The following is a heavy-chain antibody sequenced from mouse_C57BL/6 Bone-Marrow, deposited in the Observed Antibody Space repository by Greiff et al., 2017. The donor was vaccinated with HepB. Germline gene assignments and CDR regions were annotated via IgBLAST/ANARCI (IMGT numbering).Heavy chain of an antibody. CDR1: GYTFTSYW. D-gene: IGHD2-1*01. CDR3: ARGVIYSY. J-gene: IGHJ4*01. V-gene: IGHV1-69*01. CDR2: IDPSDSYT. Sequence: QVQLQQSGAELVMPGASVKLSCKASGYTFTSYWMHWVKQRPGQGLEWIGEIDPSDSYTNYNQKFKGKSTLTVDKSSSTAYMQLSSLTSEDSAVYYCARGVIYSYWGQGTSVTVSS.